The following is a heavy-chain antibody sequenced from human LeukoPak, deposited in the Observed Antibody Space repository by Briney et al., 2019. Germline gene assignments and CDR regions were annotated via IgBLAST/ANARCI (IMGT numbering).Heavy chain of an antibody. V-gene: IGHV4-31*03. D-gene: IGHD4-17*01. CDR2: IYYSGST. J-gene: IGHJ4*02. Sequence: SQTLSLTCTVSGGSISSGGYYWSWVRQHPGKGLEWIGYIYYSGSTYYNPSLKSRVTISVDTSKNQFSLKLSSVTAADTAVYYYARAPVSAGADYGDYVDYWGQGTLVTVSS. CDR3: ARAPVSAGADYGDYVDY. CDR1: GGSISSGGYY.